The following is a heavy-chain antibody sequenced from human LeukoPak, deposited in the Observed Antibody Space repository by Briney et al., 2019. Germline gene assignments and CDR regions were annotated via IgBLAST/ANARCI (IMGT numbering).Heavy chain of an antibody. CDR2: ISAYNGNT. CDR3: ARGVGYCSSTSCYIFDY. Sequence: ASVKVSCKASGYTFTSYGISWVRQAPGQGLEWMGWISAYNGNTNYAQKLQGRVTMTTDTSTSTAYMELSSLRSEDTAVYYCARGVGYCSSTSCYIFDYWGQGTLVTVSS. D-gene: IGHD2-2*01. CDR1: GYTFTSYG. V-gene: IGHV1-18*01. J-gene: IGHJ4*02.